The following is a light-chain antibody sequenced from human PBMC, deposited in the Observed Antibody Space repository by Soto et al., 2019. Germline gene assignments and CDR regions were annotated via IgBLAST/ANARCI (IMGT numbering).Light chain of an antibody. J-gene: IGLJ3*02. CDR3: SSYTSSNTQV. Sequence: QSALTQPASVSGSPGQSITISCTGTSSDVGGYNYVSWYQQHPGKAPKLIIYAVTNRPSGVSYRFSGSKSGNTASLTISGLQAADEADYYCSSYTSSNTQVFGGGTKLTVL. CDR2: AVT. CDR1: SSDVGGYNY. V-gene: IGLV2-14*01.